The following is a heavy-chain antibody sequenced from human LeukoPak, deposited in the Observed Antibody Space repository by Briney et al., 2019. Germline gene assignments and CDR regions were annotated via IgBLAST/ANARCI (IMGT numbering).Heavy chain of an antibody. D-gene: IGHD3-10*01. CDR3: AKDKQLLWFGPFDY. CDR1: GFTFSSYA. J-gene: IGHJ4*02. Sequence: GGSLRLSCAASGFTFSSYAMSWVRQAPGKGLEWVSAISGSGGSTYYADSVKGRFTISRDNSKNTLYLQMNSLRAEDTAVYYCAKDKQLLWFGPFDYWGQGTLVTVSP. CDR2: ISGSGGST. V-gene: IGHV3-23*01.